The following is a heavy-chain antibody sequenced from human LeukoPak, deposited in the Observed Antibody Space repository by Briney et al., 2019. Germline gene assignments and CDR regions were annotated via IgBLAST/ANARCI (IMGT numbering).Heavy chain of an antibody. CDR2: MNPENSGT. V-gene: IGHV1-8*01. Sequence: ASVTVSCKTSGYIFTNYDINWVRQAPGHGLEWMGWMNPENSGTQPAQKFQGRLIMTMDASAGTAYMELSSLTSDGTAVYYCARFVRHQLPTTDYWGQGTLVTVSS. CDR3: ARFVRHQLPTTDY. J-gene: IGHJ4*02. D-gene: IGHD2-2*01. CDR1: GYIFTNYD.